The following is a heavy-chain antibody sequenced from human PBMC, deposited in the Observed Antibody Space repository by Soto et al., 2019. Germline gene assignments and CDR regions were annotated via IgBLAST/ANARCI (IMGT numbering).Heavy chain of an antibody. D-gene: IGHD1-26*01. J-gene: IGHJ4*02. V-gene: IGHV3-33*01. CDR1: GFTFSSYG. CDR3: ARAKVGATYGYFDY. CDR2: IWYDGSNK. Sequence: LRLSCAASGFTFSSYGMHWVRQAPGKGLEWVAVIWYDGSNKYYADSVKGRFTISRDNSKNTLYLQMNSLRAEDTAVYYCARAKVGATYGYFDYWGQGTLVTVSS.